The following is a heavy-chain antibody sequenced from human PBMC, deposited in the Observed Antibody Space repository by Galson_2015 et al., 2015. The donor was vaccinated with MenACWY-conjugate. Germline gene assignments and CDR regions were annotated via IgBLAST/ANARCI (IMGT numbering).Heavy chain of an antibody. CDR2: ISSSSSTI. V-gene: IGHV3-48*01. D-gene: IGHD1-14*01. CDR3: ARLTAH. J-gene: IGHJ4*02. CDR1: GFTFSTYS. Sequence: SLSLSCEASGFTFSTYSMNWVRQAPGKGLEWVSYISSSSSTIYYADSVKGRFTIYRDNAKNSLYLQMNSLRAEDTAVYYCARLTAHWGQGTLVTVSS.